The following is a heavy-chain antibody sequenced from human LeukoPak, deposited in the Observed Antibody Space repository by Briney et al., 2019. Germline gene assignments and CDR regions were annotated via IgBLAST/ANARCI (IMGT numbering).Heavy chain of an antibody. CDR3: ASLHGGNPGDYYMDV. CDR1: GGSISSGGYY. CDR2: IYHSGST. V-gene: IGHV4-30-2*01. Sequence: PSETLSLTCTVSGGSISSGGYYWSWIRQPPGKGLEWIGYIYHSGSTYYNPSLKSRVTISVDRSKNQFSLKLSSVTAADTAVYYCASLHGGNPGDYYMDVWGKGTTVTVSS. D-gene: IGHD4-23*01. J-gene: IGHJ6*03.